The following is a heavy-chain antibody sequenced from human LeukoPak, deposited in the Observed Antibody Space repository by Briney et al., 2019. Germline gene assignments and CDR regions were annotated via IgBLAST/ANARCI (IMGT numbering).Heavy chain of an antibody. CDR1: GGSFSGYY. CDR3: ARYGAVTTNFDY. Sequence: PSETLSLTCAVYGGSFSGYYWSWIRQPPGKGLEWIGEINHSGSTNYNPSLKSRVTISVDTSKNQFSLKLSSVTAADTAVYYCARYGAVTTNFDYRGQGTLVTVSS. D-gene: IGHD4-17*01. V-gene: IGHV4-34*01. CDR2: INHSGST. J-gene: IGHJ4*02.